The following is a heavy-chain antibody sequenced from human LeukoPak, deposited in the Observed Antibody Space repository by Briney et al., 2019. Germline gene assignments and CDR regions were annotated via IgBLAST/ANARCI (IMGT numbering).Heavy chain of an antibody. D-gene: IGHD6-19*01. CDR3: VSDPEVNQWLVGENAFDV. V-gene: IGHV3-48*01. CDR1: GFSFSSYS. J-gene: IGHJ3*01. Sequence: GGTLRLSCAAYGFSFSSYSMNWVRQAPGKGLEWVSYISSSSSTIYYADSVKGRFTVSRDNAKKSLSLQMNSLRAEDTAVYYCVSDPEVNQWLVGENAFDVWGQGSMVTVSS. CDR2: ISSSSSTI.